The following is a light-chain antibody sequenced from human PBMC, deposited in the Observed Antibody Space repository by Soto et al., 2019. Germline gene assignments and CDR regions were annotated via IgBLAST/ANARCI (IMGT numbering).Light chain of an antibody. CDR2: KAS. Sequence: DIQMTQSPSTLSASVGDRVTITCRASQSISSWLAWYQQKPGKAPKLLIYKASSLESGVPSRFSGSGSGTAFTLTISSLQADDFATYYCQQYNSYRYTFGQGTKLEIK. J-gene: IGKJ2*01. V-gene: IGKV1-5*03. CDR3: QQYNSYRYT. CDR1: QSISSW.